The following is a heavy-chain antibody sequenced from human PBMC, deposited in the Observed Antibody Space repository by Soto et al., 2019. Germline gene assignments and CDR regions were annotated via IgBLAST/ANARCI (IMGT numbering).Heavy chain of an antibody. Sequence: EASVKVSCKASGYTFTSYGISWVRQAPGQGLEWMGWISAYNGNTNYAQKLQGRVTMTTDTSTSTAYMELRSLRSDDTAVYYCARGSRSVAVAGVFDYWGQGTLVTVSS. CDR3: ARGSRSVAVAGVFDY. J-gene: IGHJ4*02. V-gene: IGHV1-18*04. CDR1: GYTFTSYG. CDR2: ISAYNGNT. D-gene: IGHD6-19*01.